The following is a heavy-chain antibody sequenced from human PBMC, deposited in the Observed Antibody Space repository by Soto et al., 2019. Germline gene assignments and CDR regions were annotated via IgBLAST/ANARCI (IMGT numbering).Heavy chain of an antibody. D-gene: IGHD3-16*02. CDR2: IIPIFGTA. CDR1: GGTFSSYA. V-gene: IGHV1-69*06. J-gene: IGHJ6*02. Sequence: VASVKVSCKASGGTFSSYAISWVRQAPGQGLEWMGGIIPIFGTANYAQKFQGRVTITADKSTSTAYMELSSLRSEDTAVYYCAAYYDYVWGSYPYGMDVWGQGTTVTVSS. CDR3: AAYYDYVWGSYPYGMDV.